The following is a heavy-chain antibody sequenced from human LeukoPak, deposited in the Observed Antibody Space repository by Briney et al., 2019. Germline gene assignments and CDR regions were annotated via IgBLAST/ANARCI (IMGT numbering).Heavy chain of an antibody. J-gene: IGHJ4*02. CDR2: INHSGST. CDR3: ARGPSYYDFWSGYSYGY. Sequence: SETLSLTCAVYGGSFSGYYWSWIRQPPGKGREWVGEINHSGSTNYNPSLKSRVTISVDTSKNQFSLKLSSVTAADTAVYYCARGPSYYDFWSGYSYGYWGQGTLVTVSS. V-gene: IGHV4-34*01. CDR1: GGSFSGYY. D-gene: IGHD3-3*01.